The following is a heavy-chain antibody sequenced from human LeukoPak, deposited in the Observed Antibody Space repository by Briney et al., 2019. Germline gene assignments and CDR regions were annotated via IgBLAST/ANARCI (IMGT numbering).Heavy chain of an antibody. Sequence: GGSLRLSCAASGFTFSSYAMSWVRQAPGKGLEWVSAISGSGGSTYYADSVKGRFTISRDNSKNTLYLQMNSLRAEDTAVYYCAKDQHDFWSGYYVGPGYYFDYWGQGTLVTVSS. D-gene: IGHD3-3*01. CDR3: AKDQHDFWSGYYVGPGYYFDY. J-gene: IGHJ4*02. CDR2: ISGSGGST. V-gene: IGHV3-23*01. CDR1: GFTFSSYA.